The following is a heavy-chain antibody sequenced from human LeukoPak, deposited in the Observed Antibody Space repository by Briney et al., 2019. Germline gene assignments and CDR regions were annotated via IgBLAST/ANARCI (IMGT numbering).Heavy chain of an antibody. CDR3: ARGKRYFDWLPGQYYFDY. J-gene: IGHJ4*02. Sequence: GESLKISCKGSGYSFTSYWIGWVRQMPGKGLEWMGIIYPGDSDTRYSPSFQGQVTISADKSISTAYRQWSSLKASDTAMYYCARGKRYFDWLPGQYYFDYWGQGTLVTVSS. D-gene: IGHD3-9*01. V-gene: IGHV5-51*01. CDR2: IYPGDSDT. CDR1: GYSFTSYW.